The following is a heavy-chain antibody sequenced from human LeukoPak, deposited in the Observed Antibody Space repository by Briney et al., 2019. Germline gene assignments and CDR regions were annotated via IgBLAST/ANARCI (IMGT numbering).Heavy chain of an antibody. CDR1: GFTFSSYG. Sequence: PGGSLRLSCAASGFTFSSYGIHWVRQAPGKGLEWVAVISYDGSNKYYADSVKGRITISRDNSKNTLYLQMNSLRAEDTAVYYCAKAISSSSGFLIGYYYYGMDVWGQGTTVTVSS. J-gene: IGHJ6*02. V-gene: IGHV3-30*18. CDR2: ISYDGSNK. D-gene: IGHD6-6*01. CDR3: AKAISSSSGFLIGYYYYGMDV.